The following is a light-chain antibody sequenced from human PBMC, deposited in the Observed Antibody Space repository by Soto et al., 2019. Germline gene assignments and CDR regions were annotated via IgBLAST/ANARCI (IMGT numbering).Light chain of an antibody. CDR1: QSLSTTD. J-gene: IGKJ5*01. Sequence: EIVLTQSPGTLSLSPGKRATLSCRASQSLSTTDLVWYQHKSGQPPRLVIHGTFTTASGIPARFSGDGSGTDFTLTNSRLEPDHSAVYYCQQYGSLPYTFGRGTPLEI. CDR2: GTF. CDR3: QQYGSLPYT. V-gene: IGKV3-20*01.